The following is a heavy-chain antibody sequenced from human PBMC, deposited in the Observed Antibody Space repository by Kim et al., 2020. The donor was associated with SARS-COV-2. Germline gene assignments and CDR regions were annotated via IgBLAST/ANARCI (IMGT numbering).Heavy chain of an antibody. CDR2: MSYDGSKK. V-gene: IGHV3-30*18. D-gene: IGHD5-12*01. Sequence: GGSLRLSCAASGFTFSSYGMHWVRQAPGKGLEWVAVMSYDGSKKYYTDSVRGRFTISRENSKNTLYLQMNSLRAEDTAVYYCVKGGGYDDHYFDYWGQGTLVTVSS. J-gene: IGHJ4*02. CDR3: VKGGGYDDHYFDY. CDR1: GFTFSSYG.